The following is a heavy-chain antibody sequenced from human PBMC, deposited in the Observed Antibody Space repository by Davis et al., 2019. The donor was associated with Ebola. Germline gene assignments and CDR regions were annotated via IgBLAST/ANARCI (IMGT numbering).Heavy chain of an antibody. CDR2: IIPILGIA. V-gene: IGHV1-69*04. Sequence: AVQVTCKASGGTFSSYTISWVRQAPGQGLEWMGRIIPILGIANYAQKFQGRVTITADKSTSTAYMELSSLRSEDTAVYYCARELGLVEDYWGQGTLVTVSS. CDR1: GGTFSSYT. J-gene: IGHJ4*02. CDR3: ARELGLVEDY. D-gene: IGHD6-19*01.